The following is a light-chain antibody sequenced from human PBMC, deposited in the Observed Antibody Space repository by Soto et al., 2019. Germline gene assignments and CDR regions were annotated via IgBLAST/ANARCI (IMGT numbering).Light chain of an antibody. CDR1: HSISSW. J-gene: IGKJ1*01. CDR3: QQYNSYPWT. Sequence: DIQMTQSPSTLSASVGDRVTISCRASHSISSWLGWYQQKPGKAPKLLIYKASSLESGVPSRFSGSGSGTEFTLTTSSLQPDDFATYYCQQYNSYPWTFGQGTKVEIK. V-gene: IGKV1-5*03. CDR2: KAS.